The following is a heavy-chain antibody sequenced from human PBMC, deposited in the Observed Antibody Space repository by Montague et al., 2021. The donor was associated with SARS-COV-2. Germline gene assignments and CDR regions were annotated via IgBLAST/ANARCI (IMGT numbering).Heavy chain of an antibody. V-gene: IGHV4-39*01. Sequence: SETLSLTCPVSGGSISSSSYYWGWIRQPPGKGLEWIGCIYYSGSTYYNLSLKSRVTISVDTSKNQLSLNLSSVTAADTAVYYCARQGDQLLLEYWFDPWGQGTLVTVSS. CDR2: IYYSGST. CDR3: ARQGDQLLLEYWFDP. CDR1: GGSISSSSYY. J-gene: IGHJ5*02. D-gene: IGHD2-2*01.